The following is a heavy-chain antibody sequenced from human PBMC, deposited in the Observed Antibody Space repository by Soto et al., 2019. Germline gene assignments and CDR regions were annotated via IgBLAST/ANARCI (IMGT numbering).Heavy chain of an antibody. Sequence: QVQLQESGPGLVKPSETLSLTCSVSGDSVSRYYWSWIRQPPGKGLEWIGYVYYDGSTNYNPSLETRVTISMDTSENQVSLKLNPVTAADTAVYHLARVTRSPTVYYGLDVWGPGTTVAVSS. V-gene: IGHV4-59*02. D-gene: IGHD1-26*01. CDR1: GDSVSRYY. J-gene: IGHJ6*02. CDR2: VYYDGST. CDR3: ARVTRSPTVYYGLDV.